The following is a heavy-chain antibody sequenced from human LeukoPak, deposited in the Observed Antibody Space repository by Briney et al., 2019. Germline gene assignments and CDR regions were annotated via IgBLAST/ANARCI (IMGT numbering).Heavy chain of an antibody. J-gene: IGHJ5*02. V-gene: IGHV3-23*01. D-gene: IGHD6-19*01. Sequence: GGSLRLSCAASGFTFSSYAMSWVRQAPGKGLEWVSAISGSGVSTYYADSVKGRFTISRDNSKNTLYLQLNSLRAEDTAVYYCAEDPWVVAGPVRDWFDPWGQGTLVTVSS. CDR1: GFTFSSYA. CDR2: ISGSGVST. CDR3: AEDPWVVAGPVRDWFDP.